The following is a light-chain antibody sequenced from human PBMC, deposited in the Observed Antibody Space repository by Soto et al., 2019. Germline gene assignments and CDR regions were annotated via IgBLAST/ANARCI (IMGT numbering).Light chain of an antibody. V-gene: IGKV1-9*01. CDR2: AAS. J-gene: IGKJ2*01. CDR1: QSISSY. Sequence: DIQMTQSPSSLSASVGDRVTITCRASQSISSYLNWYQQKPGKAPKLLIYAASTLQSGVPSRFSGSGSGTDFTLTISSLQPEDFATYYCQHLNSYPPAFGQGTKLEIK. CDR3: QHLNSYPPA.